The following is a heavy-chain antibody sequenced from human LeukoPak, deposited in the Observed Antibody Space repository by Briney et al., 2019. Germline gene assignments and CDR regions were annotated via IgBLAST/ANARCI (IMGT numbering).Heavy chain of an antibody. J-gene: IGHJ4*02. D-gene: IGHD2-15*01. Sequence: SGTLSLTFAVSGGSVSSGSYYWSWIRQPPGKGVEWIGYIYGSGSTNYNPSLKRRVTISVDTSKNQFSLKMSSVTAADTAVYYCARGYCSGGSCSPFDYWGQGTLVTVSS. CDR1: GGSVSSGSYY. CDR3: ARGYCSGGSCSPFDY. V-gene: IGHV4-61*01. CDR2: IYGSGST.